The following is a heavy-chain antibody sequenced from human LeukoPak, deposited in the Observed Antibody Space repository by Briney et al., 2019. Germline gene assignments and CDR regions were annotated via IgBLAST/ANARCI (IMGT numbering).Heavy chain of an antibody. CDR3: ATDSRKYTSSSLRGRIS. CDR1: GFTFSDYY. D-gene: IGHD6-6*01. V-gene: IGHV3-11*04. CDR2: ISSSGSTI. Sequence: GGSLRLSCAASGFTFSDYYMSWIRQAPGKGLEWVSDISSSGSTIYYADSVKGRFTISRDNAKNSLYLQMNSLRAEDTAVYYCATDSRKYTSSSLRGRISWGQGPLVTVSS. J-gene: IGHJ5*02.